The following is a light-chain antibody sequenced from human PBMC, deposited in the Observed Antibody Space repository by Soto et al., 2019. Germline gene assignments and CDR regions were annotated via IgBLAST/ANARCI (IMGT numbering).Light chain of an antibody. CDR3: QQSYSTPIT. Sequence: DIQMTQSPSSLSASVGDRVTITCRASQSISNYLNWYQQKPGKATKVLIYAASNLQSGVPSRFSGSGSGTDFTLTISSLQPEDFAPYYCQQSYSTPITFGQGTRLEIE. CDR1: QSISNY. V-gene: IGKV1-39*01. J-gene: IGKJ5*01. CDR2: AAS.